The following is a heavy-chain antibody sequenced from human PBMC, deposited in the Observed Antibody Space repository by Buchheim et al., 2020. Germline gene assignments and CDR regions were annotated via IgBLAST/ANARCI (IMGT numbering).Heavy chain of an antibody. CDR1: GFTFSSYE. CDR2: ISSSGRTI. Sequence: EVQLVESGGGLVQPGGSLRLSCAASGFTFSSYEMNWVRQAPGKGLEWGSYISSSGRTIYYADSVKGRFTISRDNAKKSLSLQMNSLRAEDTALYYCARAGGPYYYGFDYWGQGTL. D-gene: IGHD3-10*01. CDR3: ARAGGPYYYGFDY. V-gene: IGHV3-48*03. J-gene: IGHJ4*02.